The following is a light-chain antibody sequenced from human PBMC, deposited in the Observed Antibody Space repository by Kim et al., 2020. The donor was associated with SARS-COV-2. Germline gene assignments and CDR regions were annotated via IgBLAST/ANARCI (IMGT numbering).Light chain of an antibody. Sequence: EIVLTQSPGTLSLSPGERATLSCRASQGVGSSYLAWYQQKPGQAPRLLIYGASSRATGIPDRFTGSGSGTDFTLTVSRLEPEDFAVYYCQQYHRSPKTFGQGTKLEI. CDR2: GAS. J-gene: IGKJ2*01. V-gene: IGKV3-20*01. CDR3: QQYHRSPKT. CDR1: QGVGSSY.